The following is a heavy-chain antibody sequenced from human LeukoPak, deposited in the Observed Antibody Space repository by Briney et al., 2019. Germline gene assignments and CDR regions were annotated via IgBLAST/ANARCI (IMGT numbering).Heavy chain of an antibody. CDR2: ISSSSSTI. Sequence: PGGSLRLSCAASGFTFSSYSMNWVRQAPGKGLEWVSYISSSSSTIYYADSVKGRFTISRDNAKNSLYLQMNSLRAEDTAVYYCASSYCSSTSCYELNYYYYMDVWGKGTTVTVSS. V-gene: IGHV3-48*01. CDR1: GFTFSSYS. D-gene: IGHD2-2*01. J-gene: IGHJ6*03. CDR3: ASSYCSSTSCYELNYYYYMDV.